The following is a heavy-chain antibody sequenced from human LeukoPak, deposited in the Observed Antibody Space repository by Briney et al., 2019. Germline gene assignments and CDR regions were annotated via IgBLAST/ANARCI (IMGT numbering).Heavy chain of an antibody. D-gene: IGHD1-26*01. CDR1: GFTFSSYA. CDR3: ARGGPVGATSFDY. Sequence: PGGSLRLSCAASGFTFSSYAMCWVRQVPGKGLEWVSVISGSGDNTYYADSVKGRFTISRDNSKNMLYLQMNSLRAEDTAVYYCARGGPVGATSFDYWGQGTLVTVSS. J-gene: IGHJ4*02. CDR2: ISGSGDNT. V-gene: IGHV3-23*01.